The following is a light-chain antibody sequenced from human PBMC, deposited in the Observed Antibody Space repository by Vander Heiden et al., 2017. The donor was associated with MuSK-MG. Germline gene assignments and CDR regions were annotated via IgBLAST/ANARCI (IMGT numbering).Light chain of an antibody. CDR3: PERRT. CDR2: AAA. Sequence: DTQLTQSPSLLPASARDRVTITCRASQCFSSYSAWYQKKPGKAPKLLIYAAAPIQSPLPPRPRGGATRRELMLTTGRLETEACMAWYSPERRTLGQWTRLEIK. J-gene: IGKJ2*01. V-gene: IGKV1-9*01. CDR1: QCFSSY.